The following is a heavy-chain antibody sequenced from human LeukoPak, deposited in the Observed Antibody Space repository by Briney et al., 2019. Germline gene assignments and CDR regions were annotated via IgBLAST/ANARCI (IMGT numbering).Heavy chain of an antibody. CDR2: IYYSGST. CDR3: ARGFDSKSTYFDY. CDR1: GGSISSGDYY. J-gene: IGHJ4*02. Sequence: SQTLSLTCTVSGGSISSGDYYWNWLRQPPGKGLEWIGYIYYSGSTNYNPSLSGRVTMSLDTSKNQFSLRLTAVTSADTAVYYCARGFDSKSTYFDYWGQGTLVTVSS. V-gene: IGHV4-61*08. D-gene: IGHD5-12*01.